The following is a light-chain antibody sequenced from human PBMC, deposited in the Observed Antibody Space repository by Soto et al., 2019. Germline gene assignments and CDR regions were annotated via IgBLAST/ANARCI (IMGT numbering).Light chain of an antibody. Sequence: QSVLTQPASVSGSPGQSITISCTGTSSDVGGYNYVSWYQQHPGKAPELMIFDVSSRPSGVSNRFSGPKSGNTASLTISGLQAEDEADYYCSSYTGSSNVFGTGTKVTVL. CDR3: SSYTGSSNV. J-gene: IGLJ1*01. CDR1: SSDVGGYNY. CDR2: DVS. V-gene: IGLV2-14*03.